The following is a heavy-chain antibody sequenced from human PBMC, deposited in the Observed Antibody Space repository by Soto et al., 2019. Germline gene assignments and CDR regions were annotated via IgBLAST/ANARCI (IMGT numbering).Heavy chain of an antibody. CDR1: GGSFSGYY. Sequence: PSETLSLTRAVYGGSFSGYYWSWIRQPPGKGLEWIGEINHSGSTNYNPSLKSRVTISVDTSKNQFSLKLSSVTAADTAVYYCARKAVTADYWGQGTLVTVSS. J-gene: IGHJ4*02. D-gene: IGHD4-17*01. CDR2: INHSGST. V-gene: IGHV4-34*01. CDR3: ARKAVTADY.